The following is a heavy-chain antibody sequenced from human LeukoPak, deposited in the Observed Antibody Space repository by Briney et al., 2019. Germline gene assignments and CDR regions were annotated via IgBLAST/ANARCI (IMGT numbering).Heavy chain of an antibody. CDR3: ARMCSGGSCTADF. J-gene: IGHJ4*02. CDR2: IYTSGST. D-gene: IGHD2-15*01. Sequence: SETLSLTCTVSGGSISSGSYYWSWIRQPAGKGLEWIGRIYTSGSTNYNPSLKSRVTISVDTSKNQFSLKLTSVTAADTAVYYCARMCSGGSCTADFWGQGTLVTVSS. CDR1: GGSISSGSYY. V-gene: IGHV4-61*02.